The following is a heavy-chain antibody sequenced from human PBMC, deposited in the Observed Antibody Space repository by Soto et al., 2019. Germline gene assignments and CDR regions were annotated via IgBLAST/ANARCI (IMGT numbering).Heavy chain of an antibody. CDR1: GGSISSYY. CDR3: ARGVDCSGGSCYSDY. Sequence: SETLSLTCTVSGGSISSYYWSWIRQPPGKGLEWIGYIYYSGSTNYNPSLKSRVTISVDTSKNQFSLKLSSVTAADTAVYYCARGVDCSGGSCYSDYWGQGTLVTVPS. V-gene: IGHV4-59*01. D-gene: IGHD2-15*01. J-gene: IGHJ4*02. CDR2: IYYSGST.